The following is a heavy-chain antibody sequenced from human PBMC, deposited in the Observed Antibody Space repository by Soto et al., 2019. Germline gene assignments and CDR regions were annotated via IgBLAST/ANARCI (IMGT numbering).Heavy chain of an antibody. J-gene: IGHJ6*02. D-gene: IGHD3-9*01. CDR1: GFTFSSYW. CDR2: INSDGSST. CDR3: ARDLAYYDILTGTDYYYGMDV. V-gene: IGHV3-74*01. Sequence: GGSLRLSCAASGFTFSSYWMHWVRQAPGKGLVWVSRINSDGSSTSYADSVKGRFTISRDNAKNTLYLQMNSLRAEDTAVYYCARDLAYYDILTGTDYYYGMDVWGQGTTVTVSS.